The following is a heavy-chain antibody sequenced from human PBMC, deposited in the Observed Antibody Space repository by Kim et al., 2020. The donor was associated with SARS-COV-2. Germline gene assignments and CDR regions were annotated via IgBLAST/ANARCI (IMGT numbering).Heavy chain of an antibody. CDR2: ISHDGSEQ. Sequence: GGSLRLSCAASGFIFNTYDIHWVRQAPGKGLEWVAVISHDGSEQFYADSVKGRFTISRDDSKNKVNLQMNSLRVEDTAVYYCAKVGSSSMYNPGVYFDSWGRGALVTVSS. CDR3: AKVGSSSMYNPGVYFDS. D-gene: IGHD6-13*01. CDR1: GFIFNTYD. J-gene: IGHJ4*02. V-gene: IGHV3-30*18.